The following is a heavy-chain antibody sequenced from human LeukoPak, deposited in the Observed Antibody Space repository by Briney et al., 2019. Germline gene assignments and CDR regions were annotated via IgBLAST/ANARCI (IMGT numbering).Heavy chain of an antibody. CDR3: ARDKGEYYDSSGYLDY. D-gene: IGHD3-22*01. J-gene: IGHJ4*02. CDR1: GGSISSYY. CDR2: IYYSGNT. Sequence: SETLSLTCTVSGGSISSYYWSWIRQPPGKGLEWIGYIYYSGNTNYNPSLKSRVTISVDTSKNQFSLKLSSVTAADTAMYYCARDKGEYYDSSGYLDYWGQGTLVTVSS. V-gene: IGHV4-59*01.